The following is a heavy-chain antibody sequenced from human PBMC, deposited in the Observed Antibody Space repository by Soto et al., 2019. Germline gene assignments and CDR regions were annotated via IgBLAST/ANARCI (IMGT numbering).Heavy chain of an antibody. V-gene: IGHV4-61*01. CDR1: GGSVSSGSYY. CDR2: IYYSGST. D-gene: IGHD1-26*01. CDR3: ARRRGALRILYYYGMDV. J-gene: IGHJ6*02. Sequence: SETLSLTCTVSGGSVSSGSYYGSWIRQPPWKGLEWIGYIYYSGSTNYNPSLKIRVTISVDTSKNQFPLNLSSVTAADTAAYYCARRRGALRILYYYGMDVCGQGTTVPVSS.